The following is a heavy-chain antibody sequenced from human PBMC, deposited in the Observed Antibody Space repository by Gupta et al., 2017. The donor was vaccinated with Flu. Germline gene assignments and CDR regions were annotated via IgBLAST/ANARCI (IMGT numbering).Heavy chain of an antibody. V-gene: IGHV4-39*01. CDR3: VRQWLLWGFDS. J-gene: IGHJ4*02. CDR2: IFYDGSS. Sequence: TNGSDYSWGWIRQSPGKGPEWIGSIFYDGSSYHNPSLRSRVTFSVDPSKSEVSLKMRSVTAADTAVYLCVRQWLLWGFDSWGEGTLVTVSS. D-gene: IGHD7-27*01. CDR1: TNGSDYS.